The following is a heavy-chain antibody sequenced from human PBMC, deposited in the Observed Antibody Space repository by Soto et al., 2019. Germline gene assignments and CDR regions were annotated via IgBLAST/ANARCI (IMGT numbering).Heavy chain of an antibody. CDR2: IIPIFGTA. D-gene: IGHD6-13*01. V-gene: IGHV1-69*13. CDR1: GGTFSSYA. Sequence: GASVKVSCKASGGTFSSYAISWVRQAPGQGLEWMGGIIPIFGTANYAQKFQGRVTITADESTSTAYMELSSLRSEDTAVYYCATVESSWVWFDPWGQGTLVTVSS. J-gene: IGHJ5*02. CDR3: ATVESSWVWFDP.